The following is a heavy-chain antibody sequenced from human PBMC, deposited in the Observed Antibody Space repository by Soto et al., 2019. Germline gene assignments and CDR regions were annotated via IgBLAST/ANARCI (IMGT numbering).Heavy chain of an antibody. Sequence: SVKVSCKASGGTFSSYAISWVRQAPGQGLEWMGGIIPIFGPANYAQKFQGRVTITADESTSTAYMELSSLRSEDTAVYYCARVGYYGSGSKYYYYYGMDVRGQGTTVTVSS. D-gene: IGHD3-10*01. J-gene: IGHJ6*02. CDR2: IIPIFGPA. V-gene: IGHV1-69*13. CDR1: GGTFSSYA. CDR3: ARVGYYGSGSKYYYYYGMDV.